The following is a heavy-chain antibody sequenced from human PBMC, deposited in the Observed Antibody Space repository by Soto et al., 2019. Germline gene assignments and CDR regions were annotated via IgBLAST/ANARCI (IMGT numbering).Heavy chain of an antibody. D-gene: IGHD3-9*01. V-gene: IGHV4-34*01. CDR1: GGSFSGYY. CDR2: INHSGST. Sequence: SETLSLTCAVYGGSFSGYYWSWIRQPPGKGLEWIGEINHSGSTNYNPSLKSRVTISVDTSKNQFSLKLSSVTAADTAVYYCARGNYDILTGSDVYYYYYGMDVWGQGTTVTVSS. J-gene: IGHJ6*02. CDR3: ARGNYDILTGSDVYYYYYGMDV.